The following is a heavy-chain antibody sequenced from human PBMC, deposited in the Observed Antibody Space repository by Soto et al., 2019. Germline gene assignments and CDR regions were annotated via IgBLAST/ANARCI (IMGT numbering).Heavy chain of an antibody. CDR1: GFTFSSYA. J-gene: IGHJ6*02. D-gene: IGHD4-17*01. V-gene: IGHV3-23*01. CDR2: ISGSGGST. CDR3: AKYYGDYGRYYYYYGMDV. Sequence: GGSLRLSCAASGFTFSSYAMSWVRQAPGKGLEWVSVISGSGGSTYYTDSVKGRFTISRDNSKNTLYLQMNSLRAEDTAVYYCAKYYGDYGRYYYYYGMDVWGQGTTVTVSS.